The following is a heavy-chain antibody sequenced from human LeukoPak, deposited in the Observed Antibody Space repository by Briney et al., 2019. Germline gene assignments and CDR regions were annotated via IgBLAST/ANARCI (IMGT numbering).Heavy chain of an antibody. CDR3: ARGTRRDAYNDLNYYYMDV. Sequence: ASVKVSYKSSVYTFTGYYMHWVRQAPGQGLEWMGCINPNSGGTNYAQKFQGRVTMTRDTSISTAYMELSRLRSDDTAVYYCARGTRRDAYNDLNYYYMDVWGKGTTVTVSS. CDR1: VYTFTGYY. J-gene: IGHJ6*03. D-gene: IGHD5-24*01. V-gene: IGHV1-2*02. CDR2: INPNSGGT.